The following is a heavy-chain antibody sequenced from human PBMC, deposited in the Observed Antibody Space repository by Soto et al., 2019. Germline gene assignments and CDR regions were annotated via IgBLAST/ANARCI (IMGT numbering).Heavy chain of an antibody. CDR1: GFSLNSSGVG. D-gene: IGHD6-6*01. CDR3: AHRRFAKYSSLPADFDY. CDR2: IYWNDEM. J-gene: IGHJ4*02. V-gene: IGHV2-5*01. Sequence: SGPTLVNPTQTLTLTCTFSGFSLNSSGVGVGWIRQPPGKALEWLALIYWNDEMHYSPSLKSRLTITEDASKHQAVLTVTNLHPVDTATYYCAHRRFAKYSSLPADFDYRGQGILVTVSS.